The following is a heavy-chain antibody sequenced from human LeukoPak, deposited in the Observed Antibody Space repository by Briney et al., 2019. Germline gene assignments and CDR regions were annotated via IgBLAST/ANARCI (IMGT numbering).Heavy chain of an antibody. V-gene: IGHV3-23*01. CDR1: GFTSSTYA. CDR2: ICGSGGST. D-gene: IGHD3-10*01. Sequence: PGGSLRLSCAASGFTSSTYAMSWVRQALGRGLGWVSAICGSGGSTYYADSVKGRFTISRDNSKNTLYLQMNSLRAEDTAVYYCAKGRTMVRGVIITAYFQHWGQGTLVTVSS. CDR3: AKGRTMVRGVIITAYFQH. J-gene: IGHJ1*01.